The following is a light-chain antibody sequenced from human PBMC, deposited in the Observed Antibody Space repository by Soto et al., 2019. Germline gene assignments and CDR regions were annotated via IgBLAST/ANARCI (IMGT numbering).Light chain of an antibody. Sequence: QSALTQPASVSGSLGQSIAISCTGTSSDVGSYNLVSWYQQHPGKAPKVMIYEGSKRPSGVSNRFSGSKSGNTASLTISGLQAADEADYYCCSYARSAIVVFGGGTKLTVL. CDR1: SSDVGSYNL. J-gene: IGLJ2*01. CDR3: CSYARSAIVV. CDR2: EGS. V-gene: IGLV2-23*01.